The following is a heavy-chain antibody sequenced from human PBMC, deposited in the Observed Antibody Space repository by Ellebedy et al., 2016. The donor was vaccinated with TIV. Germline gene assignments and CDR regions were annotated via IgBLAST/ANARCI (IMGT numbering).Heavy chain of an antibody. CDR2: IYGGGST. CDR3: VREPKDYAMDV. V-gene: IGHV3-53*01. J-gene: IGHJ6*02. Sequence: GESLKISXAVSGFSVSDDYMTWVRQAPGKGLEWVSVIYGGGSTYYPGPLKGRFTMSRDNSKNTVYLQMNSLRVEDTAVYYCVREPKDYAMDVWGQGTTVTVSS. CDR1: GFSVSDDY.